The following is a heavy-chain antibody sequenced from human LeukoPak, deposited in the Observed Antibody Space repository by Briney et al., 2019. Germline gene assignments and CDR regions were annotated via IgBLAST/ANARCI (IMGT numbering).Heavy chain of an antibody. J-gene: IGHJ3*02. CDR1: GFSFRSHW. D-gene: IGHD5-24*01. Sequence: PGGSLSLSCVGSGFSFRSHWVNWVRQSPGKGLEWVANIKPDGSDKYYVDSARGRFTVSRDNAKNSAFLQMNSLRAEDTAIYYCATISAQTFDIWGQGTLVSVSS. V-gene: IGHV3-7*01. CDR3: ATISAQTFDI. CDR2: IKPDGSDK.